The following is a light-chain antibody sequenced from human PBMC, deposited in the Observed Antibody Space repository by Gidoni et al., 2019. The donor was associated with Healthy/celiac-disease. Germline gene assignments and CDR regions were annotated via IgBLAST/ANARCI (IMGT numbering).Light chain of an antibody. CDR3: QQSYSTLLT. CDR2: AAS. J-gene: IGKJ4*01. V-gene: IGKV1-39*01. CDR1: QSISSY. Sequence: DIQMTHSPSSLSASVGDRVTITCRASQSISSYLNWYQQKPAKAPKLLIYAASSLQSGGPSRFSGSGSGTDFTLTISSLQPEDFATYYCQQSYSTLLTFGGGTKVEIK.